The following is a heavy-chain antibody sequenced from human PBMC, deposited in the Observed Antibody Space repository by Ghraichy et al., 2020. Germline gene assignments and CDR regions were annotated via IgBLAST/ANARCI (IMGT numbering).Heavy chain of an antibody. D-gene: IGHD3-10*01. CDR1: GFTVRDNY. Sequence: GESLNISCAASGFTVRDNYMTWVRQTPGKGLEWVSLIYSGGSTKYADSVKGRFTISRDSSKNTVYLQMNSLRAEDTAVYYCARGLRVYGLDVWGQGTTVTVSS. J-gene: IGHJ6*02. CDR3: ARGLRVYGLDV. V-gene: IGHV3-66*01. CDR2: IYSGGST.